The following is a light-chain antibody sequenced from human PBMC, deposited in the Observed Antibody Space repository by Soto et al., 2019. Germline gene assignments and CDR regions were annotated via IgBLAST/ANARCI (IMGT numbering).Light chain of an antibody. Sequence: ETVLTQSPATLSLSPGERATLSCRASRSISTYLAWYQQKPGQAPRLLIYDASNRATGIPARFSGSGPGTDFTLTISSLEPEDFAVYYCQQRSNWPLTFGGGTKVDIK. CDR3: QQRSNWPLT. CDR2: DAS. CDR1: RSISTY. V-gene: IGKV3-11*01. J-gene: IGKJ4*01.